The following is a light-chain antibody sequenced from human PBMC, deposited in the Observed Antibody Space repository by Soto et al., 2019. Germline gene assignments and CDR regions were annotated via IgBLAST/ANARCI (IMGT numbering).Light chain of an antibody. V-gene: IGLV2-11*01. CDR2: DVY. J-gene: IGLJ1*01. CDR3: CSYALL. Sequence: QSVLTQPRSVSGSPGESVTISCTGTSSDIGAYNYVFWYRQYPGKSPKLMIYDVYKRPSGVPDRFSGSKSANTASLTISGLQTADEADYYCCSYALLFGTGTKVTVL. CDR1: SSDIGAYNY.